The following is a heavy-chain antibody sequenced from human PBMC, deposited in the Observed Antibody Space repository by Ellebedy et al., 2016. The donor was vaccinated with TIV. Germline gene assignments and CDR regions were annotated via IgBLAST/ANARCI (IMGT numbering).Heavy chain of an antibody. CDR3: ASYVDTAMEFDY. Sequence: PGGSLRLSCAASGFTFSSYAMSWVRQAPGKGLEWVSAISVSDGSTYYADSVKGRFPISRDNSKNSLYLQMNSLRAEDTAVYYCASYVDTAMEFDYWGQGTLVTVSS. CDR1: GFTFSSYA. D-gene: IGHD5-18*01. CDR2: ISVSDGST. J-gene: IGHJ4*02. V-gene: IGHV3-23*01.